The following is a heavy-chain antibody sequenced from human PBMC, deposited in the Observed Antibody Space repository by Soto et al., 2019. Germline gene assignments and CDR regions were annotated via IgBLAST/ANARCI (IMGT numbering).Heavy chain of an antibody. CDR2: ISWNSGNI. J-gene: IGHJ6*02. V-gene: IGHV3-9*01. D-gene: IGHD6-13*01. Sequence: EVQLVESGGSLVQPGGSLRLSCAATGFMFDDYAMHWVREPPGKGLEWVSGISWNSGNIGYADSVKGRFTISRDNAKNSLYLQMNSLRAEDTALYFCAKDLIAAGRFSYGMDVWGQGTTVTVSS. CDR3: AKDLIAAGRFSYGMDV. CDR1: GFMFDDYA.